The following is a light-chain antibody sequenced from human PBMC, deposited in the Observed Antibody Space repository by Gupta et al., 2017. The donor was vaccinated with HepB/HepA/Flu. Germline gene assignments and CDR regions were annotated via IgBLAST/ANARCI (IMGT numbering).Light chain of an antibody. J-gene: IGKJ4*01. CDR1: QGISNN. CDR2: GAS. Sequence: DIQMTQSPSSLSASVGDRVTITCRASQGISNNLAWYQQKPGTVPKLLIYGASTLQSGVPPRFCGSGSGTDFTLTISSLQPEDVATYYCQKYKSVPLTFGEGTKVQIK. V-gene: IGKV1-27*01. CDR3: QKYKSVPLT.